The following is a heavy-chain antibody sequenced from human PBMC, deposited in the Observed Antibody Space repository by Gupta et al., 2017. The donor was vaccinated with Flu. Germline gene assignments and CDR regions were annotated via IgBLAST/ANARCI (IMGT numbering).Heavy chain of an antibody. Sequence: QVQLQESGPGLVKPSENLSLTCTVSDGSINAYYWSWIRKSPGKGLEWIGYIFHSGYTSYNPSLESRVTMSVDRSKNQFSLKLRSVTAADTAIYDGARVGYDSSGYYYYFDYWGQGTLVTVSS. D-gene: IGHD3-22*01. V-gene: IGHV4-59*01. CDR3: ARVGYDSSGYYYYFDY. J-gene: IGHJ4*02. CDR1: DGSINAYY. CDR2: IFHSGYT.